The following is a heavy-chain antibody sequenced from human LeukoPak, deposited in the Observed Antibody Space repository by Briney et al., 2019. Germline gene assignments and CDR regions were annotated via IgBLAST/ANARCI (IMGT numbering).Heavy chain of an antibody. CDR3: VIGVTTERYNWFDP. CDR1: AFSFSSYA. CDR2: ISYDGSNK. Sequence: GMSLRLSCAASAFSFSSYAMQWLPQAPGKGREGMAVISYDGSNKYHADSVEGRFTISRDNSKNTLYMQMNSLRAEATAVYYCVIGVTTERYNWFDPWGQGTLVTVSS. V-gene: IGHV3-30*04. J-gene: IGHJ5*02. D-gene: IGHD4-11*01.